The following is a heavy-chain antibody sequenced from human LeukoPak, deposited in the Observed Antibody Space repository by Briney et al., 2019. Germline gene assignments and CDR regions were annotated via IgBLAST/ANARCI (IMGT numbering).Heavy chain of an antibody. CDR1: GFTVSSNY. Sequence: GGSLRPSCAGSGFTVSSNYMSWVRQAPGKWLEWVSVIYSGGSTYYADSVKGRFTISRDNSKNTLYLQMNSLRAEDTAVYYCARDPDRYSGSQDWGQGTLVTVSS. D-gene: IGHD1-26*01. CDR2: IYSGGST. V-gene: IGHV3-66*01. J-gene: IGHJ4*02. CDR3: ARDPDRYSGSQD.